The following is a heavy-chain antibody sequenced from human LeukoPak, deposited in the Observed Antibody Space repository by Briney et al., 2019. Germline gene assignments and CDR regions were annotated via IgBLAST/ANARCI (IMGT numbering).Heavy chain of an antibody. CDR1: GGSISIYY. Sequence: SETLSLTCTVSGGSISIYYWSWIRQPPGKGLEWIGYIYYSGSTNYNPSLKGRVTISVDTSKNQFSLKLSSVTAADTAVYYCAREADSSSWYYFDYWGQGTLVTVSS. J-gene: IGHJ4*02. CDR3: AREADSSSWYYFDY. V-gene: IGHV4-59*01. CDR2: IYYSGST. D-gene: IGHD6-13*01.